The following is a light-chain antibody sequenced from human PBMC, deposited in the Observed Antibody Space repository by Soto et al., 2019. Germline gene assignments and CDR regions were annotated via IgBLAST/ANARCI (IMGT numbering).Light chain of an antibody. CDR2: DVN. CDR1: SSDVGGYNF. J-gene: IGLJ1*01. CDR3: SSHAGDNNPFV. V-gene: IGLV2-8*01. Sequence: QSVLTQPPSASGSPGQSVTISCTGTSSDVGGYNFVSWYQQHPGKAPKLMIYDVNKRPSGVPDRFSGSKSANTASLTVSGLQAEDEADYYRSSHAGDNNPFVFGTGTKLTVL.